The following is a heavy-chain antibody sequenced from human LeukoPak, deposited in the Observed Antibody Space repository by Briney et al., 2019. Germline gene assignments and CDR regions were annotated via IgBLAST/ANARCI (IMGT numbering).Heavy chain of an antibody. V-gene: IGHV3-30*18. CDR2: ISYDGSNK. D-gene: IGHD3-16*02. J-gene: IGHJ5*02. CDR3: AKGYDYVWGSYRFAGVDP. Sequence: LPGGSLRLSCAASGFTFSSYGMHWVRQAPGKGLEWVAVISYDGSNKYYADSVKGRFTISRDNSKNTLYLQMNSLRAEDTAVYYCAKGYDYVWGSYRFAGVDPWGQGTLVTVSS. CDR1: GFTFSSYG.